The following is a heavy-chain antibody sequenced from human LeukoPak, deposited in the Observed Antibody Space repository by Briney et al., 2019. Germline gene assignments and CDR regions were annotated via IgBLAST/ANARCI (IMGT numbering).Heavy chain of an antibody. V-gene: IGHV4-34*01. D-gene: IGHD2-15*01. CDR1: GGSFSGYY. J-gene: IGHJ6*02. Sequence: SETLSLTCAVYGGSFSGYYWSWIRQPPGKGLEWIGEINHSGSTNYNPSLKSRVTISVDTSKNQFSLKLSSVTAEDTAVYYCARDAIYCSGGSCYSDYYYYAMDVWGQGTTVTVSS. CDR2: INHSGST. CDR3: ARDAIYCSGGSCYSDYYYYAMDV.